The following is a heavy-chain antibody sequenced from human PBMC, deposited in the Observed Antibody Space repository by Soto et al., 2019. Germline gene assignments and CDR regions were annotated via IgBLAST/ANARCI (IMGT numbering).Heavy chain of an antibody. CDR2: INHSGST. CDR3: ARTNVVPAAISYYYGMDV. D-gene: IGHD2-2*01. Sequence: NTSETLSLTCAVYGGSFSGYYWSWIRQPPGKGLEWIGEINHSGSTNYNPSLKSRVTISVDTSKNQFSLKLSSVTAADTAVYYCARTNVVPAAISYYYGMDVWGQGTTVTVSS. CDR1: GGSFSGYY. V-gene: IGHV4-34*01. J-gene: IGHJ6*02.